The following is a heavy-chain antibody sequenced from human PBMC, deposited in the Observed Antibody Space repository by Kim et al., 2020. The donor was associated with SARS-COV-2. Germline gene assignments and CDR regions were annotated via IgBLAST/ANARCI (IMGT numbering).Heavy chain of an antibody. Sequence: GGSLRLSCAASGFVFSDYYMDWIRQTPGKGLEWISYIGSSGSTKYYADSVKGRFTISRDNAQNSLYLQLNSLRVDDSAIYYCVRESCQGNWFDPWGQGT. CDR1: GFVFSDYY. CDR3: VRESCQGNWFDP. J-gene: IGHJ5*02. D-gene: IGHD3-10*01. V-gene: IGHV3-11*01. CDR2: IGSSGSTK.